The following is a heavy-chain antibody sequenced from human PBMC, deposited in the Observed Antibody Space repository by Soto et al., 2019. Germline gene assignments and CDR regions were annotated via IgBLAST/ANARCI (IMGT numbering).Heavy chain of an antibody. Sequence: PGESLKISCKGSGYSFTSYWISWVRQMPGKGLEWMGRIDPSDSYTNYSPSFQGHVTISADKSISTAYLQWSSLKAPDTAMYYCARHPLYCSSTSCPLDYWGQGTLVTVSS. CDR3: ARHPLYCSSTSCPLDY. CDR2: IDPSDSYT. V-gene: IGHV5-10-1*01. D-gene: IGHD2-2*01. CDR1: GYSFTSYW. J-gene: IGHJ4*02.